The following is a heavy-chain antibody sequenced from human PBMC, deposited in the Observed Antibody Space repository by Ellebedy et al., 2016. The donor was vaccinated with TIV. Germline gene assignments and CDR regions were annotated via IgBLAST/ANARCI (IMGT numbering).Heavy chain of an antibody. CDR1: GFTFSDYY. CDR3: AIPPPVAEDGTTY. CDR2: IHYSGIT. Sequence: GSLRLSCAASGFTFSDYYMSWIRRPPGKGLEWIGYIHYSGITNYNPSLRSRVTISIDTPDSQFSLKVTSDTAADTAVYYCAIPPPVAEDGTTYWGQGTRVTVSS. V-gene: IGHV4-59*01. D-gene: IGHD1/OR15-1a*01. J-gene: IGHJ4*02.